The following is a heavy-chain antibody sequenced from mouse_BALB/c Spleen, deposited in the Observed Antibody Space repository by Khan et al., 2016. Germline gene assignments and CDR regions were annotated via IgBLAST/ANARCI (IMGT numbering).Heavy chain of an antibody. Sequence: QVQLKQSGAELMKPGASVKISCKATDYTFSSYWIEWVKQRPGHGLEWIGEILPGSGSTNYNEKFKGKATFTADTSSNTAYMQLSSLTSEDSAVYYCARKGITTARYFDVWGAGTTVTVSS. V-gene: IGHV1-9*01. CDR3: ARKGITTARYFDV. J-gene: IGHJ1*01. D-gene: IGHD1-2*01. CDR2: ILPGSGST. CDR1: DYTFSSYW.